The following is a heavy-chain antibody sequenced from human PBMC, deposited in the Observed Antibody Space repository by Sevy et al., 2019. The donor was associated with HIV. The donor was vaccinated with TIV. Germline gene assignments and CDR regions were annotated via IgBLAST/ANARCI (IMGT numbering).Heavy chain of an antibody. Sequence: GGSLRLSCAASGFTFSSYSMNWVRQAPGKGLEWVSYISSSSSTIYYADSVKGRFTISRDNAKNSLYLQMNSLRDEDTAVYYCAGDFEYRVGELFLGAFDIWGQGTMVTVSS. V-gene: IGHV3-48*02. CDR1: GFTFSSYS. D-gene: IGHD3-16*01. CDR2: ISSSSSTI. J-gene: IGHJ3*02. CDR3: AGDFEYRVGELFLGAFDI.